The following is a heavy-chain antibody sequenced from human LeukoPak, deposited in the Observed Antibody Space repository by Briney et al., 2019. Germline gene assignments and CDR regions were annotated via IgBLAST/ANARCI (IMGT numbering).Heavy chain of an antibody. D-gene: IGHD3-9*01. CDR2: ISYDGSNK. J-gene: IGHJ6*02. CDR1: GFTFSYHA. CDR3: ARDRLRYFDPPPYFGMDV. Sequence: GGSLRLSCAASGFTFSYHAIDWVRQAPGKGLEWVAAISYDGSNKYYADSVKGRFTISRDNSKNTLYLQMNSLRAEDTAVYYCARDRLRYFDPPPYFGMDVWGQGTTVTVSS. V-gene: IGHV3-30*04.